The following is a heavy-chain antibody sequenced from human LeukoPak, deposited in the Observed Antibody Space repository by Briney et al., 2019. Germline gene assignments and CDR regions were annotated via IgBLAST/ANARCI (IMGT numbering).Heavy chain of an antibody. CDR2: IYPRDGST. CDR1: GYSFTSNY. CDR3: ARDQEAFDY. V-gene: IGHV1-46*01. J-gene: IGHJ4*02. Sequence: ASVKVSCKASGYSFTSNYIHWVRQAPGQGLEWMGLIYPRDGSTSYAQKFQGRVTVTRDTSTSTVHMELSGLRSEDTAVYYCARDQEAFDYWGQGTLVTVSS.